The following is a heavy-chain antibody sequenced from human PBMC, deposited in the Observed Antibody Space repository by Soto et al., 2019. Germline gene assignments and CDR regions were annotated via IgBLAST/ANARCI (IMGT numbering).Heavy chain of an antibody. J-gene: IGHJ6*02. CDR3: ARATLTRKGSSSGRSGYYYGMDV. CDR1: RESVSSNNAA. V-gene: IGHV6-1*01. Sequence: SQTPSLTFAISRESVSSNNAAWEWVRQSPSRGLEWVGRTYYRSKWYNDYAVSVKSRITINPDTSKNQFSLQLNSVTPEDTAVYYCARATLTRKGSSSGRSGYYYGMDVWGQGTTVTVSS. D-gene: IGHD6-6*01. CDR2: TYYRSKWYN.